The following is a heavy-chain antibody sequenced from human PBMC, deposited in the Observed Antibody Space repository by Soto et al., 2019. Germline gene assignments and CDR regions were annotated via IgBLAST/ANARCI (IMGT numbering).Heavy chain of an antibody. D-gene: IGHD3-10*01. CDR1: GFTFNTSW. Sequence: EVQLVESGGGLVQPGGSLRLSCAASGFTFNTSWMSWVRRAPGKGLEWVAHMNQHGSEKYYVDSVKGRFTMSGDVAMNSLYLQMNSLGAEDTAEYYCVSGAGSSYWGQGTLVTVSS. CDR2: MNQHGSEK. V-gene: IGHV3-7*05. CDR3: VSGAGSSY. J-gene: IGHJ4*02.